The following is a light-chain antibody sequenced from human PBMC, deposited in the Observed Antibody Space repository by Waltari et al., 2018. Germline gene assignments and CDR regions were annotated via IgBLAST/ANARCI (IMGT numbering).Light chain of an antibody. CDR3: CSYVGLGIYV. V-gene: IGLV2-23*02. J-gene: IGLJ1*01. CDR2: EVT. Sequence: QSGLTQPASVSGSPGQSITVSCTGTSSDVGNYDLVSWYQQYPGKAPKLILFEVTQRTSGVSDRFSGSKSGNTASLTISGLQSEDEADYYCCSYVGLGIYVFGTGTKVTVL. CDR1: SSDVGNYDL.